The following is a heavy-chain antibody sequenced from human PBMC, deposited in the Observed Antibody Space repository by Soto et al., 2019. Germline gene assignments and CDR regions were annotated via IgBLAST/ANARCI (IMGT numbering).Heavy chain of an antibody. CDR3: ARGSGNPFDY. V-gene: IGHV4-59*01. D-gene: IGHD2-15*01. J-gene: IGHJ4*02. CDR2: IYSSGST. CDR1: GGSMNTYY. Sequence: SETLSLTCSVSGGSMNTYYWSWIRQPPGKGLEWIGYIYSSGSTNYKLSLKSRVVFSVDTSKNQFSLKLSSVTAADTAVCYCARGSGNPFDYWGQGTLVTVSS.